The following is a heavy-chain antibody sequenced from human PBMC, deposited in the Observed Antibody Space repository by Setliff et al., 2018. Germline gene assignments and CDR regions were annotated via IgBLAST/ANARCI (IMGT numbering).Heavy chain of an antibody. Sequence: ASVKVSCKASGYTLTGYYMHWVRQAPGQGLEWMGWINPNSGGTNYAQKFQGWVTMTRDTSISTAYMELSRLRSDDTAVYYCARDRDSSCYPYYFDYWGQGTLVTVSS. CDR3: ARDRDSSCYPYYFDY. CDR2: INPNSGGT. D-gene: IGHD3-22*01. J-gene: IGHJ4*02. V-gene: IGHV1-2*04. CDR1: GYTLTGYY.